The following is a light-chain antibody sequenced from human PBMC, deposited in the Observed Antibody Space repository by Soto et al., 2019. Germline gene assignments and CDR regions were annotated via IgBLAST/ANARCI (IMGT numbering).Light chain of an antibody. CDR3: QQRSNLLT. V-gene: IGKV3-11*01. CDR1: QSVSSY. J-gene: IGKJ4*01. Sequence: EIVLTQSPATLSLSPGERATLSCRASQSVSSYLAWYQQEPGQAPRLLIYDASNRATGIPARFSGSGSGTDFTLTISSLEPEDCAVYYCQQRSNLLTFGGGTKVAIK. CDR2: DAS.